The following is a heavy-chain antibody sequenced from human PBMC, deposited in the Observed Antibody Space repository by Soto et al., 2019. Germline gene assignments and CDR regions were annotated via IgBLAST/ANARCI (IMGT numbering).Heavy chain of an antibody. CDR2: IYYSGST. CDR1: GSDSMRIS. Sequence: SGSDSMRISGSCIRQHPGKGLEWIGYIYYSGSTNYNPSLKSRVTISVDTSKNQFSLKLSSVTAADTAVYYSASALGFAIWGQGTLVSVSS. V-gene: IGHV4-59*01. D-gene: IGHD3-10*01. CDR3: ASALGFAI. J-gene: IGHJ4*02.